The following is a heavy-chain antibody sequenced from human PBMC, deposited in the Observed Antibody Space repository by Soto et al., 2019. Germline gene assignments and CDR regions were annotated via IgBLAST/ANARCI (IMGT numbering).Heavy chain of an antibody. CDR2: IFYSGTA. D-gene: IGHD1-26*01. Sequence: SETLSLTCSVSGGSVSSGSYYWNWMRQAPGKGLGWIGHIFYSGTANYNPSLKSRVTISFDTSKNQFSLRWTSLTAADTAPLYPAYISATYYIPLNWRQGTLVTVSS. CDR3: AYISATYYIPLN. J-gene: IGHJ4*02. V-gene: IGHV4-61*01. CDR1: GGSVSSGSYY.